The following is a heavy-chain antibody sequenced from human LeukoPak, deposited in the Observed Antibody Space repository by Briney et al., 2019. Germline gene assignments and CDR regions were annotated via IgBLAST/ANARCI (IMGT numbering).Heavy chain of an antibody. CDR2: IIPIFGTA. D-gene: IGHD3-22*01. Sequence: SVKVSCTASGGTFSSYAISWVRQAPGQGLEWMGGIIPIFGTANYAQKLQGRVTITADESTSTAYMELSSLRSEDTAVYYCARGAGAYDSSGYYSSWGQGTLVTVSS. J-gene: IGHJ5*02. CDR1: GGTFSSYA. CDR3: ARGAGAYDSSGYYSS. V-gene: IGHV1-69*01.